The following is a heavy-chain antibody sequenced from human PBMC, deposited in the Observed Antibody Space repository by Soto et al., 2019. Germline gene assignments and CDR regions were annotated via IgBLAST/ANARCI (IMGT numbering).Heavy chain of an antibody. CDR2: ISAYNGNK. Sequence: ASVKVSCKASGYTFTSYGISWVRQAPGQGHEWMGWISAYNGNKNYAQKLKGRDTMTTDTSTSTAYMDLSSLRSDYTAVYSCARDYSQLLYYYGMDVWGQGTTVTVSS. J-gene: IGHJ6*02. D-gene: IGHD6-6*01. V-gene: IGHV1-18*04. CDR1: GYTFTSYG. CDR3: ARDYSQLLYYYGMDV.